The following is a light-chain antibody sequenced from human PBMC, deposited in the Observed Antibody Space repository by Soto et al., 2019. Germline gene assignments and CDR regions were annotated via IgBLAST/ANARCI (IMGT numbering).Light chain of an antibody. Sequence: QSVLTQSPSASGTPGQRVTISCYGSSSNIGSYPVYWYQQLPGTAPTLLINSDGQRPSGVPDRFSASKSGTSASLAISGLRSEDEADYYCAAWDASLSGHVFGAGTKVTVL. CDR1: SSNIGSYP. CDR3: AAWDASLSGHV. CDR2: SDG. V-gene: IGLV1-47*02. J-gene: IGLJ1*01.